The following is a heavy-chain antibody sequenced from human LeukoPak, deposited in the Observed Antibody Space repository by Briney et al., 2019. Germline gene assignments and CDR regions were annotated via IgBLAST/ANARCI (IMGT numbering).Heavy chain of an antibody. J-gene: IGHJ4*02. V-gene: IGHV1-69*13. Sequence: ASVKVSCKASGGTFSSYAISWVRQAPGQGLEWMGGIIPIFGTANYAQKFQGRVTITADESTSTAYMELSSLRSEDTAVYYCAAVFGSGYYYYFDYWGRGTLVTVSS. CDR1: GGTFSSYA. CDR2: IIPIFGTA. CDR3: AAVFGSGYYYYFDY. D-gene: IGHD3-22*01.